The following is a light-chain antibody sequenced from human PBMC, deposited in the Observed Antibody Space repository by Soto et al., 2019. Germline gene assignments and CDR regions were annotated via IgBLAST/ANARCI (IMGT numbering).Light chain of an antibody. CDR3: SSYADSNSYV. J-gene: IGLJ1*01. CDR2: EVT. V-gene: IGLV2-8*01. Sequence: QSVLTQPPSASGSPGQSVTISCTGTSSDVGGYNYVYWYQQHPGKAPKLMIYEVTKRPSGVPDRFSGSKSCNTASLTVSGLQAEDEADYYCSSYADSNSYVFGTGTKVTVL. CDR1: SSDVGGYNY.